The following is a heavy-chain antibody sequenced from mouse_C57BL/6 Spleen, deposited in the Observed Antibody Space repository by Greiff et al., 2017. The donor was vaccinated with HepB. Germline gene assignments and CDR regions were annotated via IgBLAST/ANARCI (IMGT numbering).Heavy chain of an antibody. J-gene: IGHJ3*01. Sequence: DVKLQESGPELVKPGASVKIPCKASGYTFTDYNMDWVKQSHGKSLEWIGDINPNNGGTIYNQKFKGKATLTVDKSSSTAYMELRSLTSEDTAVNYCARGVTTRFAYWGQGTLVTVSA. CDR1: GYTFTDYN. V-gene: IGHV1-18*01. D-gene: IGHD2-2*01. CDR2: INPNNGGT. CDR3: ARGVTTRFAY.